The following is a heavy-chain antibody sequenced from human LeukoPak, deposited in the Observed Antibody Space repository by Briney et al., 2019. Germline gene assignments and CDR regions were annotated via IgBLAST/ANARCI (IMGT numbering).Heavy chain of an antibody. V-gene: IGHV4-59*01. D-gene: IGHD6-13*01. CDR3: AREVPRTAAAGSEGFDI. Sequence: SETLSLTCTVSGGSISSDYWSWIRQSPGKGLEWIGYIHHTGYTNYNPSLKSRVTISIDTSKKHLSLKLTSVTAADTAVYYCAREVPRTAAAGSEGFDISGQGTLVTVSS. J-gene: IGHJ3*02. CDR2: IHHTGYT. CDR1: GGSISSDY.